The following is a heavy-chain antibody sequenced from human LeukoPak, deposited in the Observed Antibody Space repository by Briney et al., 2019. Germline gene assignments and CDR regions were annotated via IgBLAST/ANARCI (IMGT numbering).Heavy chain of an antibody. CDR2: IWYDGSNK. J-gene: IGHJ6*03. Sequence: GRSLRLSCGASGFTFSSYGMHWVRQAPGKGLEWVAVIWYDGSNKYYADSVKGRFTISRDNSKNTLYLQMNSLRAEDTAVYYCTKDSASRYNYYYMDVWGKGTTVTVSS. V-gene: IGHV3-33*06. D-gene: IGHD5-18*01. CDR3: TKDSASRYNYYYMDV. CDR1: GFTFSSYG.